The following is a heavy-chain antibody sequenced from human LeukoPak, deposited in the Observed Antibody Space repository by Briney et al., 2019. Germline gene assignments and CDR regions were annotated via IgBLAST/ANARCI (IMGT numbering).Heavy chain of an antibody. CDR1: GGSISSYY. CDR2: IYTSGST. V-gene: IGHV4-4*07. J-gene: IGHJ4*02. CDR3: ARGPPRFGFDY. Sequence: SETLSLTCTVSGGSISSYYWSWIRQPAGKGLEWIGRIYTSGSTNYNPSLKSRVTISLGTSNNQISLKLSSVTAADTAVYYCARGPPRFGFDYWGQGTLVTVSS. D-gene: IGHD3-16*01.